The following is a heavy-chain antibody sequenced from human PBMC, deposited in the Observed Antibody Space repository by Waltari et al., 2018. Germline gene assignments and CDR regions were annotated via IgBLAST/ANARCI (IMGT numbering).Heavy chain of an antibody. CDR3: ARGAVTTEWGY. V-gene: IGHV1-18*01. J-gene: IGHJ4*02. CDR2: ISAYNGNT. D-gene: IGHD4-17*01. Sequence: WMGWISAYNGNTNYAQKLQGRVTMTTDTSTSTAYMELRSLRSDDTAVYYCARGAVTTEWGYWGQGTLVTVSS.